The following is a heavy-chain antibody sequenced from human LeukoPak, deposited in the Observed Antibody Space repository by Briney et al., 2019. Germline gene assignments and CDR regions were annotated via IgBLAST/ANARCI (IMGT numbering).Heavy chain of an antibody. Sequence: ASETLSLTCTVSGGSISSYYWSWIRQPPGKGLEWIGYIYYSGSTNYNPSLKSRVTISVDTSKNQFSLKLSSVTAADTAVYYCARITYYYGSGSYVDYWGQGTLVTVSS. CDR2: IYYSGST. CDR3: ARITYYYGSGSYVDY. D-gene: IGHD3-10*01. J-gene: IGHJ4*02. CDR1: GGSISSYY. V-gene: IGHV4-59*01.